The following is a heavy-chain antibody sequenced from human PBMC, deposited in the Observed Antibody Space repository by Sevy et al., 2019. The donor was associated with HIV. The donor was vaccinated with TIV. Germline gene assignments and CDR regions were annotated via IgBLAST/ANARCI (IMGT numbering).Heavy chain of an antibody. CDR3: AKDYRGYHYGMDV. Sequence: GGSLRLSCAASGFTFGRYAMGWVRQAPGKGLEWVSTISSSGTSRHYADSVKGRFTISRDNSNNMLYLQMNSLLADDTAVYYCAKDYRGYHYGMDVWGQGTTVTVSS. CDR2: ISSSGTSR. D-gene: IGHD3-16*02. V-gene: IGHV3-23*01. CDR1: GFTFGRYA. J-gene: IGHJ6*02.